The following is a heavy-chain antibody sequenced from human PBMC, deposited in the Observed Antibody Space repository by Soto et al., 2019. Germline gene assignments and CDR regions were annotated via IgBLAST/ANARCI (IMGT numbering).Heavy chain of an antibody. V-gene: IGHV4-38-2*02. J-gene: IGHJ6*02. CDR1: DSSISGAFY. Sequence: SETLSLTCDVSDSSISGAFYWGWVRQSPGKGLEWIGSIYHSGSTYYNPSLKSRVTISIDTSENHFSLELNAVTAADTGLYYCARDLVYYGNYYYTMDVWGQGITVTVSS. CDR3: ARDLVYYGNYYYTMDV. CDR2: IYHSGST. D-gene: IGHD3-16*01.